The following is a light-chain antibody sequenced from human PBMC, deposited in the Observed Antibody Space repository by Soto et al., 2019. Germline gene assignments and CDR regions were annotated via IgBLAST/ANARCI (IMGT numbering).Light chain of an antibody. V-gene: IGLV2-14*01. CDR2: EVS. Sequence: QSVLTQPASVSGSPGLSLTISCTGTSIDIAPYNYVSWYQQHPGKAPKLIIYEVSYRPSGISNRFSGSKSGNTASLTISGLQAEDEADYYCSSYTSSTNYVFGNGTKVTVL. CDR3: SSYTSSTNYV. CDR1: SIDIAPYNY. J-gene: IGLJ1*01.